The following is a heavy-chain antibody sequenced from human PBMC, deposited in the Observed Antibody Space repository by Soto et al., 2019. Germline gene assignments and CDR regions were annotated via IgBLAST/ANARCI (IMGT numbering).Heavy chain of an antibody. CDR1: GGTFSSYA. V-gene: IGHV1-69*13. CDR3: ARDPLTIFGVDYYYYGMDV. D-gene: IGHD3-3*01. CDR2: IIPIFGTA. J-gene: IGHJ6*02. Sequence: SVKVSCKASGGTFSSYAISWVRQAPGQGLEWMGGIIPIFGTANYAQKSQGRVTITADESTSTAYMELSSLRSEDTAVYYCARDPLTIFGVDYYYYGMDVWGQGTTVTVSS.